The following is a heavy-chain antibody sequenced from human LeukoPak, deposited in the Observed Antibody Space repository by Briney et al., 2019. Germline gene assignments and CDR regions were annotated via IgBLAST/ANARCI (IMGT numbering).Heavy chain of an antibody. Sequence: GGSLRLSCAASGFTFSGYSMNWVRQAPGKGLEWVSNISSSSSIIYYADSVKGRFTISRDNAKNSLFLQMNSLRAEDTAVYYCARDLEGYNFGLAYYYYYMDVWGKGTTVTVSS. CDR3: ARDLEGYNFGLAYYYYYMDV. J-gene: IGHJ6*03. CDR1: GFTFSGYS. V-gene: IGHV3-48*01. CDR2: ISSSSSII. D-gene: IGHD5-18*01.